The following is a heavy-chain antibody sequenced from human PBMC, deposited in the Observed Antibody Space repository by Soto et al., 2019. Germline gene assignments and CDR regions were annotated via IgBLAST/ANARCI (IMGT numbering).Heavy chain of an antibody. CDR2: IYYSGST. J-gene: IGHJ6*02. CDR1: GGSISSSSYY. D-gene: IGHD6-19*01. V-gene: IGHV4-39*01. CDR3: ATTIAVAGMDYYYYGMDV. Sequence: QLQLQESGPGLVKPSETLSLTCTVSGGSISSSSYYWGWIRQPPGKGLEWIGSIYYSGSTYYNPSLKSRVTISVDTSKNQFSLKLSSVTAADTAVYYCATTIAVAGMDYYYYGMDVWGQGTTVTVSS.